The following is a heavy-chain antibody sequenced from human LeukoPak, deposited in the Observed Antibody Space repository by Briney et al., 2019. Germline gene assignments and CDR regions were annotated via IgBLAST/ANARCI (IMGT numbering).Heavy chain of an antibody. CDR2: IIPIFGTA. CDR3: ARGVDYGDYLYYYYMDV. D-gene: IGHD4-17*01. V-gene: IGHV1-69*05. CDR1: GGTFSSYA. Sequence: ASVKVSXKASGGTFSSYAISRVRQAPGQGLEWIGRIIPIFGTANYAQKFQGRVTVTTDESTSTAYMELSSLRSEDTAVYYCARGVDYGDYLYYYYMDVWGKGTTVTVSS. J-gene: IGHJ6*03.